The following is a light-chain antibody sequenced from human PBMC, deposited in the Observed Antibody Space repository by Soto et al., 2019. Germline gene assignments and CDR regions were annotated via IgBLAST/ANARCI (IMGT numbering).Light chain of an antibody. J-gene: IGKJ2*01. CDR3: QQYCSSSYT. V-gene: IGKV3-20*01. Sequence: EIVLTQSPGTLSLSPGERATLSCRASQSISSSYLAWYQQKPGQAPRLLIYAASSRATGIPDRFSGSGSGTDFTLTISRLEPEDFPVYYYQQYCSSSYTFGQGTQFEIK. CDR2: AAS. CDR1: QSISSSY.